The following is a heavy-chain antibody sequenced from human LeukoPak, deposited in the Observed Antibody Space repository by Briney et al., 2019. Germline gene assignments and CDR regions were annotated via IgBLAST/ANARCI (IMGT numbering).Heavy chain of an antibody. CDR2: IYYSGST. V-gene: IGHV4-39*01. CDR3: ARRMGRSGTIGHYYFDY. D-gene: IGHD1-7*01. Sequence: SETLSLTCTVSGGSISSSSYYWGWIRQPPGKGLEWIGSIYYSGSTYYNPSLKSRVTISVDTSKNQFSLKLSSVTAADTAVYYCARRMGRSGTIGHYYFDYWGQGTLVTVSS. J-gene: IGHJ4*02. CDR1: GGSISSSSYY.